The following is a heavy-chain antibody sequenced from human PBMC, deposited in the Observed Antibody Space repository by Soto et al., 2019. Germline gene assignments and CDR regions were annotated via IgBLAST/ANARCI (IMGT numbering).Heavy chain of an antibody. J-gene: IGHJ5*02. CDR1: GGSFSGYY. D-gene: IGHD3-3*01. Sequence: SQTLSLTCAVYGGSFSGYYWSWIRQPPGKGLEWIGEINHSGSTNYNPSLKSRFTISVDTSKNQFSLKLSSVSAADTAVYYCARGGAVLRFLEWYHNWFDPWGQGTLVTVSS. CDR2: INHSGST. CDR3: ARGGAVLRFLEWYHNWFDP. V-gene: IGHV4-34*01.